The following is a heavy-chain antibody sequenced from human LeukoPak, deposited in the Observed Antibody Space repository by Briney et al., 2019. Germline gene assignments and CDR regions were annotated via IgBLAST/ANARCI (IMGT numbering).Heavy chain of an antibody. CDR1: GFTFSSFG. CDR2: IWYDGSNK. D-gene: IGHD2-2*03. CDR3: ARATIGYCDSTSCYANWFDP. V-gene: IGHV3-33*01. J-gene: IGHJ5*02. Sequence: GGSLRLFCAASGFTFSSFGMHWVRQAPGKGLEWVAVIWYDGSNKYYADSVKGRFTISRDNSRNTLYLQMNSLRAEDTAVYYCARATIGYCDSTSCYANWFDPWGQGTLVTVSS.